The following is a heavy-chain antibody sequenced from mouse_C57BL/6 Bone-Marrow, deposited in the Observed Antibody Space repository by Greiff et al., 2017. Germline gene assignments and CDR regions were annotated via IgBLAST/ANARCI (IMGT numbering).Heavy chain of an antibody. D-gene: IGHD1-1*01. CDR2: IYPGSGNT. Sequence: VKLQESGAELVRPGASVKLSCKASGYTFTDYYINWVKQRPGQGLEWIARIYPGSGNTYYNEKFKGKATLTAEKSSSTAYMQLSSLTSEDSAVYFCARERGYYYGSSYWFAYWGQGTLVTVSA. J-gene: IGHJ3*01. V-gene: IGHV1-76*01. CDR3: ARERGYYYGSSYWFAY. CDR1: GYTFTDYY.